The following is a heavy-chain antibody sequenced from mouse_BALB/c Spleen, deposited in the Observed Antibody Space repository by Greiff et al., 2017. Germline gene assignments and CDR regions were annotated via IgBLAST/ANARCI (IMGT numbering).Heavy chain of an antibody. J-gene: IGHJ4*01. CDR3: ARREPNYVYALDY. V-gene: IGHV2-2*02. CDR2: IWSGGST. D-gene: IGHD2-1*01. Sequence: VQGVESGPGLVQPSQSLSITCTVSGFSLTSYGVHWVRQSPGKGLEWLGVIWSGGSTDYNAAFISRLSISKDNSKSQVFFKMNSLQANDTAIYYCARREPNYVYALDYWGQGTSVTVSS. CDR1: GFSLTSYG.